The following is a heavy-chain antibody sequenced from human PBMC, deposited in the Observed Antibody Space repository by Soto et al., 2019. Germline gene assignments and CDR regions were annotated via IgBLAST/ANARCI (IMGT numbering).Heavy chain of an antibody. CDR2: ISVSGETT. D-gene: IGHD5-18*01. V-gene: IGHV3-23*01. CDR1: GFSFTNYA. Sequence: EVQLLESGRGLVRPGGSLRLSCAASGFSFTNYAMSWVRQAPGKGLEWLSAISVSGETTYYADSVRGRFTISRDNSRATAFLQMSNLRAEDTALYYCAKEQWLIQGHFDYWGQGILVTVSS. J-gene: IGHJ4*02. CDR3: AKEQWLIQGHFDY.